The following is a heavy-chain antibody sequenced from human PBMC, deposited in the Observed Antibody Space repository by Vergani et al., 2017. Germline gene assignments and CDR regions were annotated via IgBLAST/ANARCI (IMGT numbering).Heavy chain of an antibody. CDR3: RGEMDV. V-gene: IGHV3-30*03. CDR1: GFTFSSYW. Sequence: VQLVESGGGLVQPGGSLRLSCAASGFTFSSYWMSWVRQAPGKGLEWVALISNDGRHTYYADSVRGRFSISRDNSKNTLYLQMNSLRTEDTANYYCRGEMDVWGKGTTVTVSS. J-gene: IGHJ6*04. CDR2: ISNDGRHT.